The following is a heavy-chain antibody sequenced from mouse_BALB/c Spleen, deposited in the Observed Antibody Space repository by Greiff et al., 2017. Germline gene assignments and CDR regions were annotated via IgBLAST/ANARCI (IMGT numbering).Heavy chain of an antibody. D-gene: IGHD2-3*01. CDR1: GYSITSDYA. Sequence: VQLKESGPGLVKPSQSLSLTCTVTGYSITSDYAWNWIRQFPGNKLEWMGYISYSGSTSYNPSLKSRISITRDTSKNQFFLQLNSVTTEDTATYYCAREEDDGYYLHAMDYWGQGTSVTVSS. V-gene: IGHV3-2*02. CDR2: ISYSGST. CDR3: AREEDDGYYLHAMDY. J-gene: IGHJ4*01.